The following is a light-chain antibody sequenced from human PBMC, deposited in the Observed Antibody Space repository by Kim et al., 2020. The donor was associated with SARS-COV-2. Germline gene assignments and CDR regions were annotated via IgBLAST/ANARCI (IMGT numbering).Light chain of an antibody. Sequence: QSVLTQPPSASGTPGQRVTISCSGSGSNIGTNTVNWYQQLPGAAPKLLIYTNDQRPSGVPDRISGSKSGTSASLAISGLQSDDETDYYCAAWDDTLNAWVFGGGTKVTVL. CDR3: AAWDDTLNAWV. CDR1: GSNIGTNT. CDR2: TND. V-gene: IGLV1-44*01. J-gene: IGLJ3*02.